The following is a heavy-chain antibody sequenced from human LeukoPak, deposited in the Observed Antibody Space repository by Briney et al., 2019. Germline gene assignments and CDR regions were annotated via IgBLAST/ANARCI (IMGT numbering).Heavy chain of an antibody. CDR1: GFTFSSYW. CDR3: ARDPGPPYYYGSGSYFR. J-gene: IGHJ4*02. V-gene: IGHV3-7*01. Sequence: GGPLRLSCVASGFTFSSYWMSWVRQAPGKGLEWVANIKQDGSEKYYVDSVKGRFTISRDNAKNSLYLQMNSLRAEDTAVYYCARDPGPPYYYGSGSYFRWGQGTLVTVSS. D-gene: IGHD3-10*01. CDR2: IKQDGSEK.